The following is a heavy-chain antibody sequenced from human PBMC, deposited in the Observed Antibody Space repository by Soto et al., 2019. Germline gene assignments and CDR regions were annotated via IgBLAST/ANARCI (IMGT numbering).Heavy chain of an antibody. D-gene: IGHD2-2*02. V-gene: IGHV3-49*03. J-gene: IGHJ6*03. CDR1: GFTFGDYA. CDR2: IRSKAYGGTT. CDR3: TSSHPYCSSTSCYTDYYYMDV. Sequence: PGGSLRLSCTASGFTFGDYAMSWFRQAPGKGLEWVGFIRSKAYGGTTEYAASVKGRFTISRDDSKSIAYLQMNSLKTEDTAVYYCTSSHPYCSSTSCYTDYYYMDVWGKGTTVTVSS.